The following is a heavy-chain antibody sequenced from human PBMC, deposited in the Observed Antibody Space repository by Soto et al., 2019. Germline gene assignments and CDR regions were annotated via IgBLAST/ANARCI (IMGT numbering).Heavy chain of an antibody. CDR1: AFTFSIYA. J-gene: IGHJ6*02. CDR3: AKVRYSNGFGDKTYYYYGMDV. V-gene: IGHV3-23*01. CDR2: ISGSGGST. Sequence: LXLACASSAFTFSIYAMSWVRQAPVKGLEWVSAISGSGGSTYYADSVKGRFTISRDNSKNTLYLQMNSLRAEDTAVYYCAKVRYSNGFGDKTYYYYGMDVWGQGTTVTVSS. D-gene: IGHD5-18*01.